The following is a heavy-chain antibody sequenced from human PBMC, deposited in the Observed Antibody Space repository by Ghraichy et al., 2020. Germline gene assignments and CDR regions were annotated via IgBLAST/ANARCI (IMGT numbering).Heavy chain of an antibody. CDR3: ARDLGSGWYFDY. D-gene: IGHD6-19*01. V-gene: IGHV3-7*01. J-gene: IGHJ4*02. Sequence: GESLNISCAASGFTFSGYWMSWVRQAPGKGLDWVANIKKDGSEKYYVDSVKGRFTISRDNAKNSLYLQMNSLRAEDTAVYYCARDLGSGWYFDYWGQGTLVTVSS. CDR1: GFTFSGYW. CDR2: IKKDGSEK.